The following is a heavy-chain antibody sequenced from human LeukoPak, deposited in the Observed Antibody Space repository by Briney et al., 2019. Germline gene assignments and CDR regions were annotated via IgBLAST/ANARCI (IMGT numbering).Heavy chain of an antibody. J-gene: IGHJ3*02. Sequence: ASVKVSCKASGYTFTSYGISWVRQAPGQGLEWMGWISAYNGNTNYAQKLQGRVTMTTDTSTSTAYMELRSLRSDDTAVYYCARERMITFGGVIVIPDAFDIWGQGTMVTVSS. D-gene: IGHD3-16*02. CDR2: ISAYNGNT. V-gene: IGHV1-18*01. CDR3: ARERMITFGGVIVIPDAFDI. CDR1: GYTFTSYG.